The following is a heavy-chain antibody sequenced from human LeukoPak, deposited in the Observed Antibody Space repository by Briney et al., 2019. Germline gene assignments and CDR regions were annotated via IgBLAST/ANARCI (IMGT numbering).Heavy chain of an antibody. Sequence: ASVKVSCKASGYTFTSYGISWVRQALGQGLEWMGWISAYNGNTNYAQKLQGRVTMTTDTSTSTAYMELRSLRSDDTAVYYCARVSSFYYDSSGYYFDYWGQGTLVTVSS. CDR3: ARVSSFYYDSSGYYFDY. J-gene: IGHJ4*02. D-gene: IGHD3-22*01. CDR2: ISAYNGNT. V-gene: IGHV1-18*01. CDR1: GYTFTSYG.